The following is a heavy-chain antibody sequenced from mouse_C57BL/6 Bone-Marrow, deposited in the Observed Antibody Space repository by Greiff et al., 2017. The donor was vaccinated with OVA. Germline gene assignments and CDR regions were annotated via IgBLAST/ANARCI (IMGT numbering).Heavy chain of an antibody. J-gene: IGHJ4*01. CDR3: ARSSDYSYAMDY. Sequence: VMLVESGPGLVQPSQSLSITCTVSGFSLTSYGVHWVRQSPGKGLEWLGVIWSGGSTDYNAAFISRLSISKDNSKSQVFFKMNSLQADDTAIYYCARSSDYSYAMDYWGQGTSVTVSS. CDR2: IWSGGST. D-gene: IGHD2-4*01. V-gene: IGHV2-2*01. CDR1: GFSLTSYG.